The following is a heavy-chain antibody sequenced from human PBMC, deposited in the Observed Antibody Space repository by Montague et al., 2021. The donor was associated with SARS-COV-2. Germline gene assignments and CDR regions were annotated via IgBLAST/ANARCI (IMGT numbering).Heavy chain of an antibody. D-gene: IGHD3-9*01. CDR3: AHSAGVDWLPRGWFDS. V-gene: IGHV2-5*02. CDR1: GFSLSTIGVG. CDR2: IYWDDYQ. J-gene: IGHJ5*01. Sequence: PALVKSTQTLTLTCTFSGFSLSTIGVGVGWIRQPPGKSLEWLALIYWDDYQRYSPFLRCRLTITKDTSKNQVVLTLTNMDPVDTATYFCAHSAGVDWLPRGWFDSWGQGTLVTVSS.